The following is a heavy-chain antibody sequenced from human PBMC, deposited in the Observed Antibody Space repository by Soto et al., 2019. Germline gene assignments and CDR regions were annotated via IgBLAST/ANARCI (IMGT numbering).Heavy chain of an antibody. V-gene: IGHV1-18*04. J-gene: IGHJ6*02. Sequence: QVQLVQSGAEVKKPGASVKVSCKASGYTFTSYGISWVRQAPGQGLEWMGWISTYNGNTNYAQKLQGRVTMTTDTATSNAYMELRSLRSDDTAVYYCARDGQTTMVRGVRGGSYNYYGMDVWGQGTTVTVSS. CDR3: ARDGQTTMVRGVRGGSYNYYGMDV. D-gene: IGHD3-10*01. CDR2: ISTYNGNT. CDR1: GYTFTSYG.